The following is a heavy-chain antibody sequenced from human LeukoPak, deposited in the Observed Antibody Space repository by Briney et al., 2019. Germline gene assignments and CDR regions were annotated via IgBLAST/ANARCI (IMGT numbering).Heavy chain of an antibody. Sequence: ASVKVSCKASGYTFTSYGISWVRQAPGQGLEWMGWISAYNGNTNYAQKLQGRVTMTTDTSTSTAYMELRSLRSDDTAVYYCARELGIAVAGTGYYGMDVWGQGTTVTVSS. CDR2: ISAYNGNT. CDR1: GYTFTSYG. D-gene: IGHD6-19*01. V-gene: IGHV1-18*01. J-gene: IGHJ6*02. CDR3: ARELGIAVAGTGYYGMDV.